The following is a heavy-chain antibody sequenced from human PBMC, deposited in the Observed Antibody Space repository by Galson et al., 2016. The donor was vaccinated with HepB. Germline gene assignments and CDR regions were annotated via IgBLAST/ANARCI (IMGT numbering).Heavy chain of an antibody. CDR1: GFSFRSYA. J-gene: IGHJ6*02. Sequence: SLRLSCAASGFSFRSYAMHWVRQAPGKGLEWVAVISYDGSDKYYADSVKGRFTISRDNSKNTLYLQMNSLRAEDTSVYYCARGPGSYYRGREHYYGMDVWGQGTTVTVSS. D-gene: IGHD3-10*01. V-gene: IGHV3-30*04. CDR2: ISYDGSDK. CDR3: ARGPGSYYRGREHYYGMDV.